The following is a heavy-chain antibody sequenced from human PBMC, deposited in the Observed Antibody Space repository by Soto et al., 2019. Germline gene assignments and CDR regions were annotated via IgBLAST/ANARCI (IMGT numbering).Heavy chain of an antibody. Sequence: SETLSLTCTVSGGSISGYYWSWIRQSPEKGLEWIGHVYYSGSTKYNPSLKSRVTISVDTSKNQFSLNLRSVTAADTAVYYCARGGGIAAALRGYYYYYYMDVWGNGTTVTVSS. CDR3: ARGGGIAAALRGYYYYYYMDV. D-gene: IGHD6-13*01. CDR1: GGSISGYY. J-gene: IGHJ6*03. CDR2: VYYSGST. V-gene: IGHV4-59*08.